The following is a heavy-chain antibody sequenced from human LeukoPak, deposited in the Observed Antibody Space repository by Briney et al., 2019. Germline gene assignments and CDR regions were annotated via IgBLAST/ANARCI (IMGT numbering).Heavy chain of an antibody. CDR1: GFTFSSSA. Sequence: GGSLRLSCAASGFTFSSSAMSWVRQVPGKGLEWVSGISASGGSTSYADSVRGRFTISRDNSKNTLYVQMNSLRDEDTAVYYCAREYSSSSEGWNYYYGMDVWGQGTTVTVSS. D-gene: IGHD6-6*01. V-gene: IGHV3-23*01. CDR3: AREYSSSSEGWNYYYGMDV. J-gene: IGHJ6*02. CDR2: ISASGGST.